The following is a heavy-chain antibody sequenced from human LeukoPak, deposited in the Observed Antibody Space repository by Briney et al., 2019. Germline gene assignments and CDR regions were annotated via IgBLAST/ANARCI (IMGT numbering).Heavy chain of an antibody. CDR3: ARRGYSGYAY. D-gene: IGHD5-12*01. J-gene: IGHJ4*02. CDR2: ISYDGSNK. Sequence: GGSLRLSCAASGFTFSSYGMHWVRQAPGKGLEWVAVISYDGSNKYYADSVKGRFTISRDNSKNTLYLQMNSLRAEDTAVYYCARRGYSGYAYWGQGTLVTVSS. V-gene: IGHV3-30*03. CDR1: GFTFSSYG.